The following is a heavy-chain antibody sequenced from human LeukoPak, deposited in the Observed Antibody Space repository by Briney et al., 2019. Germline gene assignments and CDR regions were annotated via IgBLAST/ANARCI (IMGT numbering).Heavy chain of an antibody. V-gene: IGHV4-39*01. CDR3: ARHQHYYFGMDV. Sequence: SETLSLTCTVSSGSISSSSYYWSWIRQPPGKGLEWIGSIYYSGSTYSNPSLKSRVTISVDTSKNQFSLKLSSVTAADTAVYYCARHQHYYFGMDVWGQGTTVTVS. CDR2: IYYSGST. J-gene: IGHJ6*02. CDR1: SGSISSSSYY.